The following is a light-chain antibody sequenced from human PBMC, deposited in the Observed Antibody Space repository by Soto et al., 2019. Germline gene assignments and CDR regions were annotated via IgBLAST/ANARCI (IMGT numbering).Light chain of an antibody. V-gene: IGLV1-44*01. Sequence: QSVLTQPPSASGTPGQRVTISCSGSSSNIGSNTVNWYQQLPGTAPKLLIYSNNNRPSGVPDRFSGSKSGTSASLAISGLQSEDEADYYCAAWDDSLNGYVFGTGTKVTVL. CDR3: AAWDDSLNGYV. CDR1: SSNIGSNT. J-gene: IGLJ1*01. CDR2: SNN.